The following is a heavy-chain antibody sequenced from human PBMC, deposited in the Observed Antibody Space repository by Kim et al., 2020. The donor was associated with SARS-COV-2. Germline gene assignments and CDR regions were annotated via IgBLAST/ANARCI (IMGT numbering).Heavy chain of an antibody. CDR2: ISYDGSNK. Sequence: GGSLRLSCAASGFTFNSYAMHWVRQAPGKGLEWVAVISYDGSNKYYVDSVKGRFNISRDNSKNTLYLQMNSLRAEDTAVYYCAREGGGVLRYFPNYYGMDVWGQGTTVTVSS. V-gene: IGHV3-30*04. D-gene: IGHD3-9*01. CDR1: GFTFNSYA. J-gene: IGHJ6*02. CDR3: AREGGGVLRYFPNYYGMDV.